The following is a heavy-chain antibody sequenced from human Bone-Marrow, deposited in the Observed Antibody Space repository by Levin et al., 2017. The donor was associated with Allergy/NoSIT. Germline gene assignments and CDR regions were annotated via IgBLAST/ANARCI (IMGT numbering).Heavy chain of an antibody. CDR3: AGGVGTTHFQH. CDR1: GGYISSYY. V-gene: IGHV4-59*01. J-gene: IGHJ1*01. Sequence: SETLSLTCSVLGGYISSYYWSWIRQPPGKGLEWIAYIYHSGSTHYNPSLKSRVTISVDRSKKQFSLTLNSVTAADTAVYYCAGGVGTTHFQHWGQGTLVTVSS. CDR2: IYHSGST. D-gene: IGHD3-16*01.